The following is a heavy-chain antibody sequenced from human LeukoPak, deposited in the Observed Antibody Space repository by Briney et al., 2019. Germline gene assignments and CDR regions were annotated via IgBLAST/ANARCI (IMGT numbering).Heavy chain of an antibody. V-gene: IGHV4-38-2*01. CDR1: GYSISSGYY. J-gene: IGHJ5*02. Sequence: SETLSLTCGVSGYSISSGYYWGWIRQTPGKGLEWIGSIYHSGTTYYNPSLKSRVTISIDTSKNQFSLRLSSETAADTAVYYCARGLGRPMQVWSRESGNCFDPWGQGTLVTVSS. CDR2: IYHSGTT. CDR3: ARGLGRPMQVWSRESGNCFDP. D-gene: IGHD2-8*02.